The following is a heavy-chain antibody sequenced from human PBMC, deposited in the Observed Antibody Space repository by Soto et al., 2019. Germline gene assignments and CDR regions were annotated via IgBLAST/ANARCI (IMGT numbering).Heavy chain of an antibody. V-gene: IGHV4-34*01. D-gene: IGHD3-22*01. J-gene: IGHJ4*02. Sequence: PSETLSLTCAVYGGSFSGYYWSWIRQPPGKGLEWIGEINHSGSTNYNPSLKSRVTISVDTSKNQFSLKLSSVTAADTAVYYCAITYYYDSSGYYYVYFDYWGQGTLVTVS. CDR1: GGSFSGYY. CDR2: INHSGST. CDR3: AITYYYDSSGYYYVYFDY.